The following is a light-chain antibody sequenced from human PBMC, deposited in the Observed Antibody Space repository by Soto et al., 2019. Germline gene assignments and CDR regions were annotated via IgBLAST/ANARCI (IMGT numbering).Light chain of an antibody. Sequence: DIQMTQSPSTLSASIGDRVTITCRASESVKSWLAWYQQKAGKAPKLLIYDASSLESGVPSRFSGSGSGTEFTLTISSLQPDDFATYYCQQYNSYSYTFGQGTKLEIK. CDR2: DAS. CDR3: QQYNSYSYT. CDR1: ESVKSW. J-gene: IGKJ2*01. V-gene: IGKV1-5*01.